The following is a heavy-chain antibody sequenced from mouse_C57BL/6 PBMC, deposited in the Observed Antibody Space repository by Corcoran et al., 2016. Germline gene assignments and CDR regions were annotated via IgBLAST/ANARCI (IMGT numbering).Heavy chain of an antibody. CDR1: GYTFTDYY. Sequence: EVQLQQSGPELVKPGASVKISCKASGYTFTDYYMNWVKQSHGKSLEWIGDINPNNGGTSYNQKFKGKATLTVDKSSSTAYMELRSLTSEDSAVYYCARPGYPAWFAYWGQGTLVTVSA. CDR3: ARPGYPAWFAY. D-gene: IGHD2-2*01. CDR2: INPNNGGT. J-gene: IGHJ3*01. V-gene: IGHV1-26*01.